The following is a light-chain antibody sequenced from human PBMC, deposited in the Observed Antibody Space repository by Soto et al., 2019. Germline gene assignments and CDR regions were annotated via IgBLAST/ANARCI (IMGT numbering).Light chain of an antibody. Sequence: IQMTQSPSSLSASVGDRVTITCRASQSIRRYLNCYQQKPGKDPNLLIYAASGFKTRVPSRFSGSGSGTDFPLSISSLQREDCATYFCQPSYITLPGRVGQGNKVEIK. J-gene: IGKJ1*01. V-gene: IGKV1-39*01. CDR1: QSIRRY. CDR3: QPSYITLPGR. CDR2: AAS.